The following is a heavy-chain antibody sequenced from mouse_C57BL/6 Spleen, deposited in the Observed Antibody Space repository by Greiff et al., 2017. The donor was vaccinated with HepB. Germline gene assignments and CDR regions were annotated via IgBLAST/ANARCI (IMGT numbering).Heavy chain of an antibody. V-gene: IGHV1-61*01. CDR3: ARRLLRYFDY. CDR1: GYTFTSYW. Sequence: QVQLQQPGAELVRPGSSVKLSCKASGYTFTSYWMDWVKQRPGQGLEWIGNIYPSDSETHYNQKFKDKATLTVDKSSSTAYMQLSSLTSEDSAVYYCARRLLRYFDYWGQGTTLTVSS. CDR2: IYPSDSET. J-gene: IGHJ2*01. D-gene: IGHD1-1*01.